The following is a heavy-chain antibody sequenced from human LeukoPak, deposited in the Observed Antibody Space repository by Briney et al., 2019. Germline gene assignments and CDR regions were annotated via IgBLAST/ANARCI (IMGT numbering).Heavy chain of an antibody. D-gene: IGHD4-17*01. V-gene: IGHV4-4*02. J-gene: IGHJ6*02. CDR1: GDSISSSNW. CDR2: IYYSGST. Sequence: SGTLSLTCAVSGDSISSSNWWSWVRQPPGKGLEWIGYIYYSGSTNYNPSLKSRVTISVDTSKNQFSLKLSSVTAADTAVYYCARGYGDYSFRYYYYGMDVWGQGTTVTVSS. CDR3: ARGYGDYSFRYYYYGMDV.